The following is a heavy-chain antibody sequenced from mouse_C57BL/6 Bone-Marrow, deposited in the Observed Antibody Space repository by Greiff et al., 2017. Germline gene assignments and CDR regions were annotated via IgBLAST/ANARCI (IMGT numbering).Heavy chain of an antibody. Sequence: VQRVESGPGLVQPSQSLSITCTVSGFSLTSYGVHWVRQSPGKGLEWLGVIWRGGSTDYNAAFMSRLSITKDNSKSQVFFKMNSLQADDTAIYYCAKNGRYYGSSPWFAYWGQGTLVTVSA. CDR2: IWRGGST. CDR1: GFSLTSYG. CDR3: AKNGRYYGSSPWFAY. D-gene: IGHD1-1*01. V-gene: IGHV2-5*01. J-gene: IGHJ3*01.